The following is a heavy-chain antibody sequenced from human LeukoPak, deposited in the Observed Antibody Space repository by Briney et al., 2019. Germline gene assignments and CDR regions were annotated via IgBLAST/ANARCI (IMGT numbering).Heavy chain of an antibody. V-gene: IGHV3-11*01. CDR2: ISSSGSTI. CDR1: GFTFSDYY. Sequence: GGSLRLSCAASGFTFSDYYMSWIRQAPGKGLEWVSYISSSGSTIYYAGSVKGRFTISRDNAKNSLYLQMNSLRAKDTAVYYCAREGYYDILTGYFYWGQGTLVTVSS. J-gene: IGHJ4*02. D-gene: IGHD3-9*01. CDR3: AREGYYDILTGYFY.